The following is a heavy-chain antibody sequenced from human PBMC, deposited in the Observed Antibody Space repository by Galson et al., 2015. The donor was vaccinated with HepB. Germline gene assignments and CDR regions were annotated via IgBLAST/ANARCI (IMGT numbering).Heavy chain of an antibody. CDR3: ARDNSGCSDY. V-gene: IGHV3-30-3*01. CDR1: GFTFSSYA. D-gene: IGHD3-22*01. Sequence: SLRLSCAASGFTFSSYAMHWVRQAPGKGLEWVAVISYDGSNKYYADSVKGRFTISRDNSKNTLYLQMNSLRAEDTAVYYCARDNSGCSDYWGQGTLVTVSS. CDR2: ISYDGSNK. J-gene: IGHJ4*02.